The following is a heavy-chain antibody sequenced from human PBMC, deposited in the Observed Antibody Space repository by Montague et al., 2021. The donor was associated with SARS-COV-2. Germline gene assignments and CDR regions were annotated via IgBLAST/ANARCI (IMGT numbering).Heavy chain of an antibody. D-gene: IGHD5-18*01. CDR2: INHSGST. CDR3: ARGGGYSYGALDY. Sequence: SETLSLTCVVYGGSFSGYYWSWIRQPPGKGLEWIGEINHSGSTNYNPSLKSRVTISVDTSKKQFPLRLNSVTAADTAVYYCARGGGYSYGALDYWGQGTLVTVSS. V-gene: IGHV4-34*01. J-gene: IGHJ4*02. CDR1: GGSFSGYY.